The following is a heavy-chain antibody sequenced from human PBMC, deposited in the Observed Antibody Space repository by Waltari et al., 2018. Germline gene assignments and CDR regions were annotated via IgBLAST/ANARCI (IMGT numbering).Heavy chain of an antibody. CDR2: VYPAGNT. CDR1: GFNVGSNY. J-gene: IGHJ4*02. Sequence: EVQLLESGGGLIQPGGSLRLSCAVSGFNVGSNYMSWVRQAPGKGREWFSVVYPAGNTYYADSGKGRFTISRDSSDNTFSLQMNNLKVEDTAVYYCTSPPTYWGQGTQVTVSS. V-gene: IGHV3-53*01. CDR3: TSPPTY.